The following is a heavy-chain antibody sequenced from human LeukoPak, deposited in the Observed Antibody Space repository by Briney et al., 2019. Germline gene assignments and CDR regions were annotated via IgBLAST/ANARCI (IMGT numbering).Heavy chain of an antibody. CDR3: ARDYYDSSASATFDH. J-gene: IGHJ4*02. CDR1: GFTFSDYT. CDR2: ISSDRSYI. Sequence: GGCLRLSCEASGFTFSDYTMNWVRQAPGKGLEWVSSISSDRSYIKYADSVKGRFSISRDNTKNSLFLEMRSLRIEDTAVYFCARDYYDSSASATFDHWGQGNLVTISS. D-gene: IGHD3-22*01. V-gene: IGHV3-21*01.